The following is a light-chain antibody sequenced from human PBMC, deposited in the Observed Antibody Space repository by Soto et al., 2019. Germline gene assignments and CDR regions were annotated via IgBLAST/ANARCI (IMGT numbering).Light chain of an antibody. Sequence: QSALTQPASVSGSPGQSITISCTGTSSDVGSYNLVSWYQQHPGKAPKFIIFEGNKRPSGLSNRFSGSKSVNTASLTISGLPAEDEADYYCSSYAGSFSYVFGTGTKLTVL. CDR1: SSDVGSYNL. J-gene: IGLJ1*01. CDR2: EGN. CDR3: SSYAGSFSYV. V-gene: IGLV2-23*01.